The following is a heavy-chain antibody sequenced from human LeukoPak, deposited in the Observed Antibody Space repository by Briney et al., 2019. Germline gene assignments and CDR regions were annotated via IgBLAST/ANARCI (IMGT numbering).Heavy chain of an antibody. Sequence: ASVKVSCKASGYTFTDYGVSWVRQAPGQGLEWMGWINTYNGDTNYAQKFQGRVSMTTDTSTSTVYIELRSLTSDDTAVYYCARDKAVTTEVTQHFQHWGQGTLVTVSS. J-gene: IGHJ1*01. CDR2: INTYNGDT. D-gene: IGHD4-23*01. CDR1: GYTFTDYG. V-gene: IGHV1-18*01. CDR3: ARDKAVTTEVTQHFQH.